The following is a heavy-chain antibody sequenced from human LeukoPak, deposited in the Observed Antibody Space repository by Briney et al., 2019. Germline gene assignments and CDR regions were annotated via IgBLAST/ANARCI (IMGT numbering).Heavy chain of an antibody. Sequence: TGGSLRLSCAASGFTFSDYYMSWIRQAPGKGLEWVSYISSSGSTIYYADSVKGRFTISRDNAKNSLYLQMNSLRAEDTAVYYCARTGPSSRFFFYYYYYMDVWGKGTTVTVSS. J-gene: IGHJ6*03. CDR3: ARTGPSSRFFFYYYYYMDV. CDR1: GFTFSDYY. CDR2: ISSSGSTI. D-gene: IGHD6-13*01. V-gene: IGHV3-11*01.